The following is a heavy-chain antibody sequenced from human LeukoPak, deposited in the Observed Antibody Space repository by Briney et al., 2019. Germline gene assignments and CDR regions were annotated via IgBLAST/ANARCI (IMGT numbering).Heavy chain of an antibody. D-gene: IGHD5-18*01. J-gene: IGHJ4*02. CDR3: ARMIDYNYGYAFDY. CDR1: GFTLSSCT. V-gene: IGHV3-48*02. CDR2: MSTSGSI. Sequence: PGGSLRLSCAASGFTLSSCTMNWVRQAPGKGLEWVSYMSTSGSISYADSVKGRFTISRDNAKNSLYLQMNSLRDEDTAVYYCARMIDYNYGYAFDYWGQGTLVTVSS.